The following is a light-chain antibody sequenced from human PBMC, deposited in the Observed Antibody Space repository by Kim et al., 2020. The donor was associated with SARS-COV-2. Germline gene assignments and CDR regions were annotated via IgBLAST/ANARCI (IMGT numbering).Light chain of an antibody. Sequence: QSITSSCTGTSSDVGGYNYVSWYQQHPGKAPKLMIYDVSNRPSGVSNRFSGSKSGNTASLTISGFQAEDEADYYCSSYTSSSTLEVFGGGTQLTVL. V-gene: IGLV2-14*03. J-gene: IGLJ2*01. CDR2: DVS. CDR1: SSDVGGYNY. CDR3: SSYTSSSTLEV.